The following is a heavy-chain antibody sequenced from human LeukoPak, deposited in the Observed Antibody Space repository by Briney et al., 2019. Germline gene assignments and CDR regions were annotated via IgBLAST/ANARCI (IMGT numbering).Heavy chain of an antibody. CDR1: GFTFSSYS. J-gene: IGHJ6*03. CDR2: ISSSSSYI. Sequence: PGGSLRLSCAAPGFTFSSYSMNWVRQAPGKGLEWVSSISSSSSYIYYADSVKGRFTISRDNAKNSLYLQMNSLRAEDTAVYYCARDGPGKYYYDSSGYPWLDYYYYMDVWGKGTTVTVSS. CDR3: ARDGPGKYYYDSSGYPWLDYYYYMDV. D-gene: IGHD3-22*01. V-gene: IGHV3-21*01.